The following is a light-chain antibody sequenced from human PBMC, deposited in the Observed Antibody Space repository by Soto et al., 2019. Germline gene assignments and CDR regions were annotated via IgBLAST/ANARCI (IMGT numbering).Light chain of an antibody. CDR1: QSVSSY. CDR3: QQYGSSGT. V-gene: IGKV3-11*01. CDR2: DAS. J-gene: IGKJ1*01. Sequence: EIVLTQSPGILSLSPGERASLSCRASQSVSSYLAWYQQKPGQAPRLLIYDASNRATGIPARFSGSGSGTDFTLTISSPEPEDFAVYYCQQYGSSGTFGQGTKVDI.